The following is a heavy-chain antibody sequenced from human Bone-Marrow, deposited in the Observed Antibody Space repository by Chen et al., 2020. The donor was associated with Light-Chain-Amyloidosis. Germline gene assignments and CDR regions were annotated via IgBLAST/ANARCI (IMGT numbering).Heavy chain of an antibody. J-gene: IGHJ3*01. D-gene: IGHD2-21*02. CDR3: AQDFTSGVTAFDDPFDV. CDR1: GLSFNPYG. CDR2: ISGGGERT. V-gene: IGHV3-23*01. Sequence: VQLLESGGGLVQPGGSLRLCCAASGLSFNPYGRIWVRQAPGKGLEWVSGISGGGERTFYADSVKGRFTVSLDSSKNTLYLQMNSLRVDDTAVYYCAQDFTSGVTAFDDPFDVWGQGTMVTVSP.